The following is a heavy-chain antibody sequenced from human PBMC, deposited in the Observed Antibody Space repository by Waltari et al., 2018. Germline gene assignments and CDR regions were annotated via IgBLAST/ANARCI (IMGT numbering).Heavy chain of an antibody. CDR2: IYHSGST. V-gene: IGHV4-38-2*02. D-gene: IGHD4-17*01. CDR3: ARDAFAVTTGEEFFDY. CDR1: GYSISSGYY. J-gene: IGHJ4*02. Sequence: QVQLQESGPGLVKPSETLSLTCTVSGYSISSGYYLGWIRQPPGKGLEWIGSIYHSGSTYYNPSLKSRVTISVDTSKNQFSLKLSSVTAADTAVYYCARDAFAVTTGEEFFDYWGQGTLVTVSS.